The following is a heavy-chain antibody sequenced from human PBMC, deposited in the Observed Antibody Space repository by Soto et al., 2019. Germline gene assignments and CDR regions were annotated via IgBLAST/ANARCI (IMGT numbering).Heavy chain of an antibody. CDR3: ARHGGYYFDY. Sequence: ETLSLTSAVYRGSFSGYYWSWIRQPPGKGLEWIGEIYHSLSIVYNPSLKSRVTISGDSSKNQFSLKLSSVTAADTAVYYCARHGGYYFDYWGQGTLVTVPS. D-gene: IGHD3-16*01. J-gene: IGHJ4*02. CDR2: IYHSLSI. CDR1: RGSFSGYY. V-gene: IGHV4-34*01.